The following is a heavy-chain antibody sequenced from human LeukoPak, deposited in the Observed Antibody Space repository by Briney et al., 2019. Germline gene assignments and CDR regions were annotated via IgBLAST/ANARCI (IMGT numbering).Heavy chain of an antibody. J-gene: IGHJ4*02. Sequence: GASVKVSCKASGYTFTSYYMYWVRQAPGQGLEWMGMINPSGGSTTYAQKFQGTVTMTRDTSTSTVYMELSSLRSADTAVYYCARDVGSSSWYFDYWGQGTLVTVSS. CDR3: ARDVGSSSWYFDY. D-gene: IGHD6-13*01. V-gene: IGHV1-46*01. CDR2: INPSGGST. CDR1: GYTFTSYY.